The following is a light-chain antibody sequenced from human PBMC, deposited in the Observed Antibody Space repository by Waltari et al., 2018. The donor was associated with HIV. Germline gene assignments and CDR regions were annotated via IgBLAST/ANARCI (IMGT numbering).Light chain of an antibody. J-gene: IGLJ3*02. Sequence: QSALTQPASVSASPGQSITISCTGTSSDIGNYALVSWYQQRPGKAPKLMIYEVNKWPSGVSNRFSGSKYGITASLTISGLQAEDEADYYCCSYVTTGTWVFGGGTKLTVL. V-gene: IGLV2-23*02. CDR3: CSYVTTGTWV. CDR1: SSDIGNYAL. CDR2: EVN.